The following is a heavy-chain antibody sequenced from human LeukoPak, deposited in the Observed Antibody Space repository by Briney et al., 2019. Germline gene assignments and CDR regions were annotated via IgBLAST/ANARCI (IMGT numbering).Heavy chain of an antibody. CDR1: GGSISSYY. CDR2: IYYSGST. J-gene: IGHJ5*02. Sequence: SETLSLTCTVSGGSISSYYWSWIRQPPGKGLEWIGYIYYSGSTNYNPSLKSRVTISVDTSKNQFSLKLSSVTAADTAVYYCARTFIVVVVAAGQNWFDPWGQGTLVTVSS. CDR3: ARTFIVVVVAAGQNWFDP. D-gene: IGHD2-15*01. V-gene: IGHV4-59*12.